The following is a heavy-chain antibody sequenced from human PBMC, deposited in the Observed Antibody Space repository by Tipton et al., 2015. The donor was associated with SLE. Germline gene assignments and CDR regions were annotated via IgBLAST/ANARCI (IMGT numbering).Heavy chain of an antibody. Sequence: LRLSCAVYGGSFSGYYWSWIRQPPGKGLEWIGEINHSGSTNYNPSLKSRVTISVDTSKNQFSLKLSSVTAADTAVYYCARGSGGTRGVYYYYGMDVWGQGTTVTVSS. V-gene: IGHV4-34*01. CDR1: GGSFSGYY. CDR2: INHSGST. D-gene: IGHD2-15*01. J-gene: IGHJ6*02. CDR3: ARGSGGTRGVYYYYGMDV.